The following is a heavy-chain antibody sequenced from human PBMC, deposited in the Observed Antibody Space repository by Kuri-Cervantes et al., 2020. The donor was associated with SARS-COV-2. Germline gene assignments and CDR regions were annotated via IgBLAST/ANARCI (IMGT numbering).Heavy chain of an antibody. J-gene: IGHJ4*02. V-gene: IGHV5-51*01. D-gene: IGHD5-24*01. Sequence: KVSCKGSGYSFTSYWIGWVRQMSGKGLEWMGIIYPGDSDTRYSPSFQGQVTISADKSISTAYLQWSSLKASDTATYYCARRRGMATTDYWGQGTLVTVSS. CDR2: IYPGDSDT. CDR3: ARRRGMATTDY. CDR1: GYSFTSYW.